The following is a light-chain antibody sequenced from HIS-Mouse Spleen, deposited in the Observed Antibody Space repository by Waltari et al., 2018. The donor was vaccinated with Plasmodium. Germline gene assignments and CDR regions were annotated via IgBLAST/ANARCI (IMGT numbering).Light chain of an antibody. CDR2: GAS. CDR3: QQYGSSPLYT. J-gene: IGKJ2*01. CDR1: QSVSSSY. Sequence: EIVLTQSPGTLSLSPGERATLSCRASQSVSSSYLAWYQQHPGQAPRLHIYGASSRATGIPDRFSGSGSGTDFTLTISRLEPEDFAVYYCQQYGSSPLYTFGQGTKLEIK. V-gene: IGKV3-20*01.